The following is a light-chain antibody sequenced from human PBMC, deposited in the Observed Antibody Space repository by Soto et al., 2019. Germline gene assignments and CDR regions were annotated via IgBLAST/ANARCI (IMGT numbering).Light chain of an antibody. Sequence: SYELTQPPSVSVSPGQTATIPCSGDKLGDKYACWYQQKPGQSPVLVIYENNKRPSGIPERFSGSNSGNTATLTISGTQTMDEAVYYCQTWDSSASYVFGTGTKLTVL. V-gene: IGLV3-1*01. J-gene: IGLJ1*01. CDR3: QTWDSSASYV. CDR2: ENN. CDR1: KLGDKY.